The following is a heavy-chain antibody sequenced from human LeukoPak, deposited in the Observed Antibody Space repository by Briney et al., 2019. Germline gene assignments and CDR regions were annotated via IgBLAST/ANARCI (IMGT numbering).Heavy chain of an antibody. V-gene: IGHV1-8*01. J-gene: IGHJ5*02. D-gene: IGHD6-19*01. Sequence: ASVKVSCKASGYTFTSYDINWVRQATGQGLEWMGWMNPNSGNTGYAQKFQGRVTMTRNTSIGTAYMELSSLRSEDTAVYYCARGYIAVAGTGDWFDPWGQGTLVTVSS. CDR2: MNPNSGNT. CDR1: GYTFTSYD. CDR3: ARGYIAVAGTGDWFDP.